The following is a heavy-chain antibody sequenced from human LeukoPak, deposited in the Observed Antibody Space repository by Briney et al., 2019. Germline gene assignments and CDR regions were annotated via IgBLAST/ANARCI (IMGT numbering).Heavy chain of an antibody. Sequence: PSETLSLTCALYGGSFSGYFWSWIRQSPGKGLEWIGEINHSGSINYNPSLKSRVTISVDTSKNQLSLKLSSVTAADTSVYYCARGLGREAYYDFWSGSLVHNWFDPGGQGPLVTVAS. CDR2: INHSGSI. CDR1: GGSFSGYF. D-gene: IGHD3-3*01. CDR3: ARGLGREAYYDFWSGSLVHNWFDP. V-gene: IGHV4-34*01. J-gene: IGHJ5*02.